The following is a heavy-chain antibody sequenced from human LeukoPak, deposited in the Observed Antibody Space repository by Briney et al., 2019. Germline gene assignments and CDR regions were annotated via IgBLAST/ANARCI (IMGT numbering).Heavy chain of an antibody. CDR2: IYHSGST. CDR1: GYSISSGYY. CDR3: AREGTHTSSWYHWFDP. J-gene: IGHJ5*02. V-gene: IGHV4-38-2*02. Sequence: SETLSLTCTVSGYSISSGYYWGWIRQPPGKGLEWIGSIYHSGSTYYKSSLKSRGTISLDTSKNQFSLKLRSVTAADTAVYYCAREGTHTSSWYHWFDPWGQGTLVTVSS. D-gene: IGHD6-13*01.